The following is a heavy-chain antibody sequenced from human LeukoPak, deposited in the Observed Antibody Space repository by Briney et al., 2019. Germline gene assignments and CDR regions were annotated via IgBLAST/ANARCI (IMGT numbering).Heavy chain of an antibody. Sequence: PGGSLRLSCAASGFTFSSYLMSWVRQAPGKGLEWVANIKQDGSEKYYVDSVKGRFTISRDNAKNSLYLQMNSLRAEDTAVYYCARGPSGLWFGELLIDYWGQGTLVTVSS. V-gene: IGHV3-7*04. CDR3: ARGPSGLWFGELLIDY. CDR1: GFTFSSYL. J-gene: IGHJ4*02. CDR2: IKQDGSEK. D-gene: IGHD3-10*01.